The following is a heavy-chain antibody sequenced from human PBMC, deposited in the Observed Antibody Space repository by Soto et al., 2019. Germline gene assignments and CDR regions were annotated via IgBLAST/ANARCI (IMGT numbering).Heavy chain of an antibody. CDR3: ARDSSGVTYRAPAGS. J-gene: IGHJ5*02. CDR1: GFTFSDRG. V-gene: IGHV3-30*03. CDR2: ISYDGSDK. D-gene: IGHD3-10*01. Sequence: PGGSLRLSCSASGFTFSDRGFHWVRQAPGKGLEWVAVISYDGSDKYYADSVKGRFTISRDNSKKTLYLQMTSLRADDTAVYYCARDSSGVTYRAPAGSWGQGTLVTVSS.